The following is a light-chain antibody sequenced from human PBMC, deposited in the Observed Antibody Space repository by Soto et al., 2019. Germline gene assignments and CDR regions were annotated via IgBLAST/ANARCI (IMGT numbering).Light chain of an antibody. Sequence: EIVLTQAPGTLSSSPGEGSTLSCRASQSVSSSYLAWYQQKPGQAHRXXIYGASSRATGIPDRFSGSGSGTDLTITISRLQPEDFEVYYCQQYGSSPWTFGQGTKVDIK. J-gene: IGKJ1*01. CDR2: GAS. V-gene: IGKV3-20*01. CDR1: QSVSSSY. CDR3: QQYGSSPWT.